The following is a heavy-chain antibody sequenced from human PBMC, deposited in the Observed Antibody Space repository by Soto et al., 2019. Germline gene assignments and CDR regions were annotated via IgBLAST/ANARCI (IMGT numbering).Heavy chain of an antibody. D-gene: IGHD4-17*01. CDR3: ARNHPLVYGGHFDY. V-gene: IGHV4-39*01. CDR1: GGSISSSSYY. J-gene: IGHJ4*02. Sequence: PSETLSLTCTVSGGSISSSSYYWGWIRQPPGKGLEWIGSIYYSGSTYYNPSLKSRVTISVDTSKNQFSLKLSSVTAADTAVYYCARNHPLVYGGHFDYWGQGTLVTVSS. CDR2: IYYSGST.